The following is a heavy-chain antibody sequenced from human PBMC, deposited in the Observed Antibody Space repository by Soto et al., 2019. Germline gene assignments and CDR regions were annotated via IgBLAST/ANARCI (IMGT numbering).Heavy chain of an antibody. V-gene: IGHV3-30*18. CDR1: GFTFRDYG. J-gene: IGHJ4*02. D-gene: IGHD3-16*01. CDR2: ISYDGIKK. Sequence: GGSLRLSCAASGFTFRDYGMHWVRQAPGKGLEWVALISYDGIKKYYADSVKGRFTISRDNSKNTLYLQMNSLRVEDTAVYYCTKDQGGFDSWGQGTLVTV. CDR3: TKDQGGFDS.